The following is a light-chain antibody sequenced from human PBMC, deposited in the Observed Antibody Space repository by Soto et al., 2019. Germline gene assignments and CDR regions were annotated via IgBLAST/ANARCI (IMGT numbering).Light chain of an antibody. CDR2: KAS. V-gene: IGKV1-5*03. J-gene: IGKJ1*01. CDR3: QQYNTYSWA. CDR1: QSISSW. Sequence: DIQMTQSPSTLSASVGDRVTITCRASQSISSWLAWYQQKPGKAPKLLIYKASSLESGVTSRLSGSGSGTEFTLTIRSLQPDDFSTYYCQQYNTYSWAFGQGTKVEIK.